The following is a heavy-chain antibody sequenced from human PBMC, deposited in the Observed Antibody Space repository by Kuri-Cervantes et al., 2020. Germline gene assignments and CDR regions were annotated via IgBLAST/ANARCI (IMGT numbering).Heavy chain of an antibody. CDR2: ISWNSGSI. V-gene: IGHV3-9*01. CDR1: GFTFDDYA. CDR3: TKDYSSSYYYMDV. D-gene: IGHD6-6*01. Sequence: LSLTCAASGFTFDDYAMHWVRQAPGKGLEWVSGISWNSGSIDYADSVKGRFTISRDNAKTSLFLQMNSLRAEDTALYYCTKDYSSSYYYMDVWGKGTTVTVSS. J-gene: IGHJ6*03.